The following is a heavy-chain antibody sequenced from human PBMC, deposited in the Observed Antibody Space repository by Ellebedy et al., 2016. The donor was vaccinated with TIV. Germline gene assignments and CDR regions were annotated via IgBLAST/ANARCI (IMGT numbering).Heavy chain of an antibody. J-gene: IGHJ6*02. D-gene: IGHD3-16*01. Sequence: AASVKVSCKVSGYTLTELSMHWVRQAPGKGLEWMGGFDPEDGETIYAQKFQGRVTMTEDTSTDTAYMELSSLRSEDTAVYYCATDPYDPRYYGMDVWGQGTTVTVSS. CDR1: GYTLTELS. CDR2: FDPEDGET. V-gene: IGHV1-24*01. CDR3: ATDPYDPRYYGMDV.